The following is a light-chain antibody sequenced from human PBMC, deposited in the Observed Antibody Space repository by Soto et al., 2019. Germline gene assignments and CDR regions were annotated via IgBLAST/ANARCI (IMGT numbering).Light chain of an antibody. CDR1: SSDIGAYNY. Sequence: QSALAQPPSASGSPGHSVTISCTGTSSDIGAYNYVSWYQQHPGKVPKLMIYEVSKRPSGVPDRFSASKSGNTASLTVSGLQAEDEADYYCSSHGGANNFYVFGTGTKVTVL. CDR3: SSHGGANNFYV. J-gene: IGLJ1*01. V-gene: IGLV2-8*01. CDR2: EVS.